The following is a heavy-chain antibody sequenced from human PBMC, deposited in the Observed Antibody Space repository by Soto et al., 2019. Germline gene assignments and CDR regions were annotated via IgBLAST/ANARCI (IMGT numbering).Heavy chain of an antibody. J-gene: IGHJ4*02. D-gene: IGHD6-19*01. CDR1: GGSISRGGYY. CDR2: LSYSGST. Sequence: PSETLSVTCTVSGGSISRGGYYWSWVRQHPGTGLERIGHLSYSGSTYYNTSLKSRVTISVDPSKNQFSLKLSSVTAAAPAVYYCANQRRIAVASWGQGHLVTVSS. V-gene: IGHV4-30-4*01. CDR3: ANQRRIAVAS.